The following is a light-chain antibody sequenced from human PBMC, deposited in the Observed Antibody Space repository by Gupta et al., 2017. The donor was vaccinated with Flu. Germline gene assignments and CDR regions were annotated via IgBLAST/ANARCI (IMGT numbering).Light chain of an antibody. CDR1: NSDVGGYNY. J-gene: IGLJ3*02. CDR3: CSYAGSYTLV. Sequence: SVTITCTGTNSDVGGYNYASWYQQNPAKAPNLIIYDVSKRPSGVPDRFSGSKSGNTASLTVSGLQAEDEADYYCCSYAGSYTLVFGGGTKLTVL. CDR2: DVS. V-gene: IGLV2-11*03.